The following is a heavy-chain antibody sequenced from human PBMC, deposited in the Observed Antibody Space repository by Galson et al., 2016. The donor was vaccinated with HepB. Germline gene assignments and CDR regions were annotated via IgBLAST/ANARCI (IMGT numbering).Heavy chain of an antibody. CDR2: IKQDGSEK. J-gene: IGHJ4*02. CDR3: ARLVEVARFDH. D-gene: IGHD6-19*01. CDR1: GIAFSGYW. V-gene: IGHV3-7*03. Sequence: SLRLSCAVSGIAFSGYWMSWVRQAPGKGLEWVANIKQDGSEKYYVDSVKGRFTISRHNAKNSLYLQMNSPRADDTAVYYCARLVEVARFDHWGQGTLVTVSS.